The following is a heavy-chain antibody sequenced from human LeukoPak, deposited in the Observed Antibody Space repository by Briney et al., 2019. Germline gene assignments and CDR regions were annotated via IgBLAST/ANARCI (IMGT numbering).Heavy chain of an antibody. V-gene: IGHV3-73*01. Sequence: GGSLRLSCAASGFTFSGSAMHWVRQASGKGLEWVGRIRSKAYSYATAYAASVKGRFTISRDDSKNTAYLQMNSLKTEDTAVYYCTTPRTTMVPGELWGQGTLVTVSS. CDR2: IRSKAYSYAT. D-gene: IGHD3-10*01. CDR3: TTPRTTMVPGEL. CDR1: GFTFSGSA. J-gene: IGHJ4*02.